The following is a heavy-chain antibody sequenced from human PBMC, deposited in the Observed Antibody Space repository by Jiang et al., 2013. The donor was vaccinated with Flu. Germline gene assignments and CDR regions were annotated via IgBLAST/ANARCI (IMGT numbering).Heavy chain of an antibody. D-gene: IGHD6-13*01. Sequence: LVESGAEVKKPGESLKISCKGSGYSFTSYWIGWVRQMPGKGLEWMGIIYPGDSDTRYSPSFQGQVTISADKSISTAYLQWSSLKASDTAMYYCARHKGSSWYHFLDAFDIWGQGTMVTVSS. CDR3: ARHKGSSWYHFLDAFDI. CDR1: GYSFTSYW. J-gene: IGHJ3*02. CDR2: IYPGDSDT. V-gene: IGHV5-51*01.